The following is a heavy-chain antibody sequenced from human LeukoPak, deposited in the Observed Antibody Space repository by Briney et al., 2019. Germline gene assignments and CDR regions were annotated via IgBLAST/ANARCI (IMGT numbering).Heavy chain of an antibody. CDR1: GFTFSSYG. D-gene: IGHD3-10*01. CDR2: ISYDGSNK. V-gene: IGHV3-30*03. J-gene: IGHJ6*02. Sequence: PGGSLRLSCAASGFTFSSYGMHWVRQAPGKGLEWVAVISYDGSNKYYADSVKGRFTISRDNSKNTLYLQMNSLRAEDTAVYYCARTYGSGSYKIRYGMDVWGQGTTVTVSS. CDR3: ARTYGSGSYKIRYGMDV.